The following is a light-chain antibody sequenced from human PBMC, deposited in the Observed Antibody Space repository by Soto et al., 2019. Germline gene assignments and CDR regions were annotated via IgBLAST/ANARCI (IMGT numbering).Light chain of an antibody. J-gene: IGKJ2*01. V-gene: IGKV2-30*02. Sequence: DVVMTQSPLSLPVTLGQPASISCRSSQSLVHSDGNTYLNWFQQRPGQSPRRLICKVSNRDSGVPDRFGGSASGTDFTLKISRVEAEDVGVYYCIQGTHWPYTFGQGTKLEIK. CDR3: IQGTHWPYT. CDR1: QSLVHSDGNTY. CDR2: KVS.